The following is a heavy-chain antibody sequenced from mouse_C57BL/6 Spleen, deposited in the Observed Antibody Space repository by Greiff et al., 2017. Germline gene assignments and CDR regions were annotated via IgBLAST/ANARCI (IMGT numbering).Heavy chain of an antibody. CDR1: GYTFTDYE. CDR2: IDPETGGT. J-gene: IGHJ2*01. V-gene: IGHV1-15*01. CDR3: TRREKTAQATLDN. D-gene: IGHD3-2*02. Sequence: QVQLQQSGAELVRPGASVTLSCKASGYTFTDYEMHWVKQTPVHGLEWIGAIDPETGGTAYNQKFKGKAILTADKSSSTAYMELRSLTSEDSAVYYCTRREKTAQATLDNWGQGTTLTVSS.